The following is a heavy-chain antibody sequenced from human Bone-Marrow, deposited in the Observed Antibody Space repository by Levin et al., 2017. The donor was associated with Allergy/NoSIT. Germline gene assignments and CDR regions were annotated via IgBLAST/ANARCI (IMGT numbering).Heavy chain of an antibody. CDR2: ISSTGATL. J-gene: IGHJ4*02. D-gene: IGHD6-19*01. V-gene: IGHV3-11*01. CDR1: AFIFDDYY. Sequence: PGGSLRLSCAASAFIFDDYYMNWIRQAPGQGLEWIAYISSTGATLFYADSVKGRFTISRDNAQNSLSLQMNSLRVEDTAVYYCARSPPPYSSGWGSFDSWGPGTLVTVSS. CDR3: ARSPPPYSSGWGSFDS.